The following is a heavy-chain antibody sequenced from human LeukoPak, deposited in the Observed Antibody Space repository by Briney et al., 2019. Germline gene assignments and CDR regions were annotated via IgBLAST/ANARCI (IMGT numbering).Heavy chain of an antibody. V-gene: IGHV5-51*01. CDR3: ARRVVNNRNWYFNL. CDR1: GYRFTNYW. J-gene: IGHJ2*01. CDR2: IYPGDSDT. D-gene: IGHD4-23*01. Sequence: GESLKISCKGSGYRFTNYWIGWVRQMPGKGLEWMGIIYPGDSDTKYSPSFQGQVTISADKSINIAYLQWSSLKASDTAMYYCARRVVNNRNWYFNLWGRGTLVTVSS.